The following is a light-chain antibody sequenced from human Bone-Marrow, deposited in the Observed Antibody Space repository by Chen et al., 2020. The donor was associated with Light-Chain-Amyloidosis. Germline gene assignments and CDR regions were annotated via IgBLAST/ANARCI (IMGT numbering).Light chain of an antibody. J-gene: IGLJ3*02. CDR2: GNN. CDR1: SSNIGAGYD. CDR3: QSYDSSLGGTGV. V-gene: IGLV1-40*01. Sequence: QSVLTQPPSVSGAPGQRVTISCTGSSSNIGAGYDGHWYQQLPGTAPKLLIYGNNNRPAGVPVRFSSSKSGTSTSLAITGLQAEEQGDSYCQSYDSSLGGTGVFGGGTKLTVL.